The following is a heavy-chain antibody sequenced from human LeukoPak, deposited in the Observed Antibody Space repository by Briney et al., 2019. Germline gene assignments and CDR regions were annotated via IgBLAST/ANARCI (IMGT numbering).Heavy chain of an antibody. J-gene: IGHJ4*02. CDR1: GFTFSSYS. Sequence: GGPLRLSCAASGFTFSSYSMNWVRQAPGKGLEWVSSISSSSSYIYYADSVKGRFTISRDNAKNSLYLQMNSLRAEDTAVYYCARGGYDYGDYLDYWGQGTLVTVSS. CDR3: ARGGYDYGDYLDY. V-gene: IGHV3-21*01. D-gene: IGHD4-17*01. CDR2: ISSSSSYI.